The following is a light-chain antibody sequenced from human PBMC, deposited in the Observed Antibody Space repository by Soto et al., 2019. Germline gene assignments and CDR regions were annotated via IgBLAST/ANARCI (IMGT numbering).Light chain of an antibody. CDR2: DAS. J-gene: IGKJ5*01. Sequence: AIQLTQSPSSLSASVGDRVTITCRASQGISSALAWYQQKPGKAPKLLIYDASSLESGVPSRFSGSGSGTDFTLTISSLQPEDFATYYCQQFNSYLLVTFGQWTRLEIK. CDR1: QGISSA. V-gene: IGKV1-13*02. CDR3: QQFNSYLLVT.